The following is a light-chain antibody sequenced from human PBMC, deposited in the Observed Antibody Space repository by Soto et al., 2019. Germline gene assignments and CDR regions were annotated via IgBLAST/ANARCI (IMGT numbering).Light chain of an antibody. V-gene: IGKV3-20*01. CDR1: QSVARRY. Sequence: VLTQSPGTLSLSPGESATLSCRASQSVARRYLAWYQQNPGQSPRLVMYDASRRATGTPDRFSGSESGPDFTLTIRRLEPEDSAVYYFKHYASSFRAVGQGTKVEIQ. J-gene: IGKJ1*01. CDR2: DAS. CDR3: KHYASSFRA.